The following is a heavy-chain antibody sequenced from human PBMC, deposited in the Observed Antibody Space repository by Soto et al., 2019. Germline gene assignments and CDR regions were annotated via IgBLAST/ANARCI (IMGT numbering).Heavy chain of an antibody. Sequence: SVKVSCKASGGTFSSYAISWVRQAPGQGLEWMGGIIPIFGTANYAQKFQGRVTITADESTSTAYMELSSLRSEDTAVYYCARSQVVVAAKLRFWLDPWGQGTLVTVSS. D-gene: IGHD2-15*01. J-gene: IGHJ5*02. CDR3: ARSQVVVAAKLRFWLDP. CDR2: IIPIFGTA. CDR1: GGTFSSYA. V-gene: IGHV1-69*13.